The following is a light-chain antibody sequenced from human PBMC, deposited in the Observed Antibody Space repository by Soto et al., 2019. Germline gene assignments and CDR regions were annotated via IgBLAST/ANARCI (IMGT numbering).Light chain of an antibody. CDR1: QDIGSD. Sequence: EIVMTQSPATLSVSLGERATLFCRASQDIGSDLAWYQQKPGQAPRLLIHGASIRATGVPARFDGSGSGTDFTLTISSLQSEDFAVYYCQRYHDWPPWTCGQGTKVEIK. J-gene: IGKJ1*01. CDR2: GAS. CDR3: QRYHDWPPWT. V-gene: IGKV3-15*01.